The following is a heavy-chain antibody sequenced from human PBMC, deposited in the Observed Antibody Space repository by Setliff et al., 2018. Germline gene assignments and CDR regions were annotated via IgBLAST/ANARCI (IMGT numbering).Heavy chain of an antibody. J-gene: IGHJ6*03. D-gene: IGHD1-26*01. CDR2: ISSSGRYI. CDR1: RVTFSTYS. CDR3: ARLVDYYYYDMDV. V-gene: IGHV3-21*01. Sequence: GGSLRLSCAASRVTFSTYSMNWVRQVPGKWLEWVSSISSSGRYIYYADSVKGRFNLSRDNAKNSLYLQMNSLRAEDTAVYYCARLVDYYYYDMDVWGKGTTVTVSS.